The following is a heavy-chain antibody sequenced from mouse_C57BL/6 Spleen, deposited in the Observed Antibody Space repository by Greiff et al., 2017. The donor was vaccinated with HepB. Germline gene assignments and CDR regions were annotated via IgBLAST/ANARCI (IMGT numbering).Heavy chain of an antibody. Sequence: QVQLQQPGAELVMPGASVKLSCKASVYTFTSYWMHWVKQRTGQGLEWIGEIDPSDSYTNYNQKFKGKSTLTVDKSSITAYMQLSSLTSEDSAVYYCAKAVTTVVATNAMDYWGRGTSVTVSS. CDR3: AKAVTTVVATNAMDY. V-gene: IGHV1-69*01. D-gene: IGHD1-1*01. J-gene: IGHJ4*01. CDR1: VYTFTSYW. CDR2: IDPSDSYT.